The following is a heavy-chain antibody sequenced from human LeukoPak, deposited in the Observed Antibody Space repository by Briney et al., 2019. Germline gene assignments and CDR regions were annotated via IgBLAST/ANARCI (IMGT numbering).Heavy chain of an antibody. D-gene: IGHD3-22*01. CDR1: GGSISSAGYS. Sequence: SETLSLTCAVSGGSISSAGYSWSWIRQPPGKGLEWIGYISHSGRTFYNPSLKSRVTISVDTSKNQFSLKLRSVTAADTAVYYCARHGSDYSFDYWGQGTLVTVSS. CDR3: ARHGSDYSFDY. J-gene: IGHJ4*02. CDR2: ISHSGRT. V-gene: IGHV4-30-2*01.